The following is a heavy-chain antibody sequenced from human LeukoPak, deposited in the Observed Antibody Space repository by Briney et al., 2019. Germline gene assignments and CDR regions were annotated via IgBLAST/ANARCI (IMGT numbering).Heavy chain of an antibody. Sequence: PGGSLRLSCAASGFTFSSYWMSWVRQAPGKGLEWVANIKQDGSEKYYVDSVKGRFTISRDNSKSTLFLDMNSLRDDDTAIYYCARPRWPLEYWGQGSLVLVSS. D-gene: IGHD5-24*01. CDR3: ARPRWPLEY. J-gene: IGHJ4*02. CDR2: IKQDGSEK. CDR1: GFTFSSYW. V-gene: IGHV3-7*03.